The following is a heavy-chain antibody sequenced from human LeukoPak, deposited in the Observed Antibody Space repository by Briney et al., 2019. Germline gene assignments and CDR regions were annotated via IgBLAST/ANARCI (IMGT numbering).Heavy chain of an antibody. CDR1: GGSVSNYY. D-gene: IGHD1-26*01. CDR2: IHTSGTT. Sequence: SETLSLTCTVCGGSVSNYYWSWIRQPAGKGMQWIGRIHTSGTTNYNPSLESRVTMSVDTSKNQFSLKLSSVTAADTAVYYCARDSGSQGRYFQYWGQGTLVTVSS. CDR3: ARDSGSQGRYFQY. V-gene: IGHV4-4*07. J-gene: IGHJ1*01.